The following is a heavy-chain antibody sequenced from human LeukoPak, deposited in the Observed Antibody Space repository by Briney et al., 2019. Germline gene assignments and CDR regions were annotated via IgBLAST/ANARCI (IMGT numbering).Heavy chain of an antibody. CDR1: GGTFSSYT. D-gene: IGHD3-16*01. CDR3: ARDRIKGHYYYYYGMDV. Sequence: SVKVSCKASGGTFSSYTISWVRQAPGQGLEWMGRIIPILGIANYAQKFQGRVTITADKSTSTAYMELSSLRSEDTAVYYCARDRIKGHYYYYYGMDVWGQGTMVTVSS. V-gene: IGHV1-69*04. CDR2: IIPILGIA. J-gene: IGHJ6*02.